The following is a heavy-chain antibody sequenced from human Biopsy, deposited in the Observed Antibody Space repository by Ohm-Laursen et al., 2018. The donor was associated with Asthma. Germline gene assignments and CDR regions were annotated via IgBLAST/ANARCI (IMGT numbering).Heavy chain of an antibody. V-gene: IGHV3-30*03. CDR2: ISSDGHNK. D-gene: IGHD3-22*01. Sequence: SLRLSCAASGFVFSQSGMHWVRQAPGKGLEWVALISSDGHNKYYKDSVKGRFTISRDNSKLRLYLEINSLRVEDSAVYFCARQSGQEYGDSSGFDIWGQGTKVAVSS. CDR3: ARQSGQEYGDSSGFDI. CDR1: GFVFSQSG. J-gene: IGHJ3*02.